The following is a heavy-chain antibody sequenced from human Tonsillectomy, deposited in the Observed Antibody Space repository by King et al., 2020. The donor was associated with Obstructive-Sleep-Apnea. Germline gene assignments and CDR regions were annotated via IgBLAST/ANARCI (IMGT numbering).Heavy chain of an antibody. CDR1: GGSFSGYY. D-gene: IGHD3-10*01. J-gene: IGHJ6*02. CDR3: ARFPYGSGSYYGYYNYYGMDV. Sequence: VQLQQWGAGLLKPSETLSLTCAVYGGSFSGYYWSWIRQPPGKGLEWIGEINHSGSTNYNPSLKSRVTISVDTSKNQFSLKLSSVTAADTAVYYCARFPYGSGSYYGYYNYYGMDVWGQGTTVTVSS. CDR2: INHSGST. V-gene: IGHV4-34*01.